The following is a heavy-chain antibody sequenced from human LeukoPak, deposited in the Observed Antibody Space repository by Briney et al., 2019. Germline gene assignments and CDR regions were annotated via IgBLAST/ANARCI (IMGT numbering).Heavy chain of an antibody. CDR2: INHRGST. J-gene: IGHJ3*02. Sequence: SETLSLTCTVSVGSISSYYWSWIRQPPWKGLEWIGEINHRGSTNYNLSLKSRVTISVDTSKNQFSLKLSSVTAADTAVYYCARGLPLIVLMVYALEGAFDIWGQGTMVTVSS. D-gene: IGHD2-8*01. V-gene: IGHV4-34*01. CDR3: ARGLPLIVLMVYALEGAFDI. CDR1: VGSISSYY.